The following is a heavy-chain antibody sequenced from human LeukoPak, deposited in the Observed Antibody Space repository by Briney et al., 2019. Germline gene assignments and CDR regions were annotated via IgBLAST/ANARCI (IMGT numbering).Heavy chain of an antibody. J-gene: IGHJ4*02. D-gene: IGHD3-3*01. CDR2: INHSGST. CDR1: GGSFSGYY. V-gene: IGHV4-34*01. CDR3: ARGFLEWLSTPVFDY. Sequence: SETLSLTCAVYGGSFSGYYWSWIRQPPGKGLEWIGEINHSGSTNYNPSLKSRVTISVDTSKNQFSLKLSSVTAADTAVYYCARGFLEWLSTPVFDYWGQGTLVTVSS.